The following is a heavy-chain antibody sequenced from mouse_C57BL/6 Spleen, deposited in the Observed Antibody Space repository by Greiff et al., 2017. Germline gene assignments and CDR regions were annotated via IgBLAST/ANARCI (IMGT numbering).Heavy chain of an antibody. Sequence: EVKVVESGGDLVKPGGSLKLSCAASGFTFSSYGMSWVRQTPDKRLEWVATISSGGSYTYYPDSVKGRFTISRDNAKNTLYLQMSSLKSEDTAMYYCARRTGDFDYWGQGTTLTVSS. CDR2: ISSGGSYT. CDR1: GFTFSSYG. V-gene: IGHV5-6*02. J-gene: IGHJ2*01. CDR3: ARRTGDFDY. D-gene: IGHD4-1*01.